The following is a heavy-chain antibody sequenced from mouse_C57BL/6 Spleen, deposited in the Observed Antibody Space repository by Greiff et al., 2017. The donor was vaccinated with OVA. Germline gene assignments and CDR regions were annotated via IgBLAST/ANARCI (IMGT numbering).Heavy chain of an antibody. J-gene: IGHJ3*01. D-gene: IGHD6-1*01. CDR2: INPNNGGT. Sequence: EVQLQQSGPELVKPGASVKMSCKASGYTFTDYNMQWVKQSHGKSLEWIGYINPNNGGTSYNQKFKGKATLTVNKSSSTAYMELRSLTSEDSAVYYCARDRNSAWFAYWGQGTLVTVSA. V-gene: IGHV1-22*01. CDR3: ARDRNSAWFAY. CDR1: GYTFTDYN.